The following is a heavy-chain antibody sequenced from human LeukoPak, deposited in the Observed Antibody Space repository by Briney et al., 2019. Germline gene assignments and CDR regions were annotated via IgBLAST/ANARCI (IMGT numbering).Heavy chain of an antibody. Sequence: PGGSLRLSCAASGFTFSSYEMNWVRQAPGKGLEWVSYISSSGSTIYYADSVKGRFTISRDNAKNSLYLQMNSLRAEDTAVYYCAGHDFWSGYPDYWGQGTLVTVSS. CDR2: ISSSGSTI. D-gene: IGHD3-3*01. V-gene: IGHV3-48*03. CDR1: GFTFSSYE. J-gene: IGHJ4*02. CDR3: AGHDFWSGYPDY.